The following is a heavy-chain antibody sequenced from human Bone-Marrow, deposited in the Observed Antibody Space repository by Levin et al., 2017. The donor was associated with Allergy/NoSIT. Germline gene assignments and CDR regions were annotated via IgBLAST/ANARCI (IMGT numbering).Heavy chain of an antibody. CDR2: IYYTGST. V-gene: IGHV4-59*01. Sequence: SETLSLSCTVSGGSLSSYYWNWIRQPPGKELEWIGYIYYTGSTNYNPSLESRVTMSVDKSKNLIFLNLTSVTAADTAVYYCARDLHVAIRPYYYYGMDVWGQGTTVTVSS. CDR1: GGSLSSYY. CDR3: ARDLHVAIRPYYYYGMDV. D-gene: IGHD2-21*01. J-gene: IGHJ6*02.